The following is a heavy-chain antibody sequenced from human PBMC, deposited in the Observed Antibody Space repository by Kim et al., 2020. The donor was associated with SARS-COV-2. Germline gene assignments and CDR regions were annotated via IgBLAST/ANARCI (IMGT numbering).Heavy chain of an antibody. J-gene: IGHJ4*02. Sequence: NYTPSLTSRVPISVDPSQNQFSRKLSSVTAAATAVYYCARFITVTTPFDYWGQGTLVTVSS. D-gene: IGHD4-17*01. V-gene: IGHV4-34*01. CDR3: ARFITVTTPFDY.